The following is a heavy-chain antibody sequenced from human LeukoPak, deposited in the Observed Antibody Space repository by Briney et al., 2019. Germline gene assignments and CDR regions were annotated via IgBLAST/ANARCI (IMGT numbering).Heavy chain of an antibody. J-gene: IGHJ4*02. CDR3: ARGYVEMAPYY. Sequence: SQSLSLTCAVYGGSFSGYYWSWIRQPPGKGLEWIGEINHSGSTTYNPCLKGRVTISVDTSKNQFSLKLSSVTAADTGVYYCARGYVEMAPYYRGQGSLVTVSS. V-gene: IGHV4-34*01. CDR1: GGSFSGYY. D-gene: IGHD5-24*01. CDR2: INHSGST.